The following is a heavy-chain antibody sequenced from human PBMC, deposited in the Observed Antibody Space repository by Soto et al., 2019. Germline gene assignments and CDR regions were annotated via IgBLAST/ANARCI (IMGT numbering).Heavy chain of an antibody. D-gene: IGHD6-19*01. J-gene: IGHJ4*02. V-gene: IGHV3-30*03. Sequence: QVQLVESGGGVVQPGRSLRLSCAASGVSFSNYGMHWARQAPGKGLEWVAGISFDGSNKYHADSVKGRFTISRDNSKNTLYLQMNSLRTEDTAVYYCAGGWYFFDYCGQGTLVTVSS. CDR3: AGGWYFFDY. CDR2: ISFDGSNK. CDR1: GVSFSNYG.